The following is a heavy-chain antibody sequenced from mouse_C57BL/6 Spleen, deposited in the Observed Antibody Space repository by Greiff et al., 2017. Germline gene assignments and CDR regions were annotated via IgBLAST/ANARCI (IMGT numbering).Heavy chain of an antibody. Sequence: EVKVVESGGGLVKPGGSLKLSCAASGFTFSDYGMHWVRQAPVPGLEWVAYISSGSSTIYYADKVKGRFTISRDNAKNTLFLQMTSLRSEDTAMYYCAISDYYGSSYDGYVDVWGKGTTVTVSS. V-gene: IGHV5-17*01. CDR1: GFTFSDYG. J-gene: IGHJ1*03. CDR2: ISSGSSTI. D-gene: IGHD1-1*01. CDR3: AISDYYGSSYDGYVDV.